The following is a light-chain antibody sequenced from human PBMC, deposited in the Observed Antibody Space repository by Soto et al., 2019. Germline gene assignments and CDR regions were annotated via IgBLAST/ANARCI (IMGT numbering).Light chain of an antibody. CDR2: GAS. V-gene: IGKV3-20*01. CDR1: QSVSSNY. Sequence: EIVLTQSPGTLSLSPGERATLSCRGSQSVSSNYLAWYQQKPGQAPRLLIYGASRGAAGIPDRFIGSGSGTDFNLTINRLEPEDFAVYFCQQYGRSPMFTFGQGTKLEIK. J-gene: IGKJ2*01. CDR3: QQYGRSPMFT.